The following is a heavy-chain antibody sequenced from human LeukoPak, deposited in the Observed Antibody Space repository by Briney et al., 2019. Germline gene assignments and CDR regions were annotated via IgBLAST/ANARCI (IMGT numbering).Heavy chain of an antibody. CDR1: GYTFTSYC. CDR2: INPSGGST. V-gene: IGHV1-46*01. CDR3: AREVTRLDYYYYGMDV. Sequence: ASVKVSCKASGYTFTSYCMHWVRQAPGQGLEWMGIINPSGGSTSYAQKFQGRVTMTRGTSTSTVYMELSSLRSEDTAVYYCAREVTRLDYYYYGMDVWGQGTTVTVSS. D-gene: IGHD4-11*01. J-gene: IGHJ6*02.